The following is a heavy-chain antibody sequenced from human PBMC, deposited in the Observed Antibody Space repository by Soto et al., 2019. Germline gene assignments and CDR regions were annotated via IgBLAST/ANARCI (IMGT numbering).Heavy chain of an antibody. J-gene: IGHJ4*02. Sequence: GGSLRLSCAASGFTFSDYYMSWIRQAPGKGLEWVSYISSSSSYTNYADSVKGRFTISRDNAKNSLYLQMNSLRAEDTAVYYWVVCFGDMGETYYYDSSGYLPTSWGQGTRVTVSS. CDR1: GFTFSDYY. D-gene: IGHD3-22*01. CDR3: VVCFGDMGETYYYDSSGYLPTS. V-gene: IGHV3-11*06. CDR2: ISSSSSYT.